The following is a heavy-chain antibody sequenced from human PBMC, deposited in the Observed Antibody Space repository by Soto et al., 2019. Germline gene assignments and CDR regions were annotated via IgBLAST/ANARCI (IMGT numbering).Heavy chain of an antibody. V-gene: IGHV1-2*02. CDR3: ARDFATYVCGSLRYTAGY. CDR2: INPNSGGT. Sequence: GASVKVSCKASGYTFTDYYMHWVRQAPGQGLEWMGWINPNSGGTDYAQKFQGRVTMTTDTLTSTAFMDLRSLRSDDTAVYYCARDFATYVCGSLRYTAGYWGQGTLVTVSS. J-gene: IGHJ4*02. CDR1: GYTFTDYY. D-gene: IGHD3-16*02.